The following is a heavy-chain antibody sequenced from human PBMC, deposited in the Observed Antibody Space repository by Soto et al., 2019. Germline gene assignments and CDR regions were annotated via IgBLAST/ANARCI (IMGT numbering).Heavy chain of an antibody. V-gene: IGHV4-30-4*01. D-gene: IGHD1-7*01. CDR1: GGSISSGDYY. CDR2: IYYSGST. J-gene: IGHJ5*02. CDR3: ARGRENYRTWFDP. Sequence: SETLSLTCTVSGGSISSGDYYWSWIRQPPGKGLEWIGYIYYSGSTYYNPSLKSRVTISVDTSKNQFSLKLSSVTAADTAVYYCARGRENYRTWFDPWGQGTLVTVSS.